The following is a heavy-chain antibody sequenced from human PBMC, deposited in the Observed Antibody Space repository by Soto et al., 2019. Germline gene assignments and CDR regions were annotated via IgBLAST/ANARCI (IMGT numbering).Heavy chain of an antibody. V-gene: IGHV4-59*01. CDR1: GGSISSYY. Sequence: SETLSLTCTVSGGSISSYYWSWIRQPPGKGLEWIGYIYYSGSTNYNPSLKSRVTISVDTSKNQFSLKLSSVTAADTVVYYCARVRAGKSDDAFDIWGQGTMVTVSS. D-gene: IGHD3-10*01. J-gene: IGHJ3*02. CDR3: ARVRAGKSDDAFDI. CDR2: IYYSGST.